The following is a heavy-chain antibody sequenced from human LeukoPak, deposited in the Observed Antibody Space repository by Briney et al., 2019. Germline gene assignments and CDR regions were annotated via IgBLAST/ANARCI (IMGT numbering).Heavy chain of an antibody. CDR3: ARLRLGELSLGFDP. D-gene: IGHD3-16*02. CDR2: INPNGINT. J-gene: IGHJ5*02. Sequence: ASVKVSCKASGYIFTNYYMHWVRQAPGQGREWMGIINPNGINTNYAQNFQGRVTMTTDTSTTTAYMELRSLRSDDTAVYYCARLRLGELSLGFDPWGQGTLVTVSS. CDR1: GYIFTNYY. V-gene: IGHV1-46*01.